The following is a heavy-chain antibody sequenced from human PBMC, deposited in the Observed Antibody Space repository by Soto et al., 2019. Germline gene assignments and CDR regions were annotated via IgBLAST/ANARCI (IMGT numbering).Heavy chain of an antibody. V-gene: IGHV4-4*02. Sequence: QVQLQESGPGLVKPSGTLSLTCAVSSGSISSNNWWTWVRQPPGKGLEWIGEIYHGGNTNYTPSLKSRVTISVDKSKHQFSLKVSSVTAADTALYYCASAYNRGAFDSWGQGTLVTVSS. CDR1: SGSISSNNW. D-gene: IGHD1-1*01. CDR3: ASAYNRGAFDS. J-gene: IGHJ4*02. CDR2: IYHGGNT.